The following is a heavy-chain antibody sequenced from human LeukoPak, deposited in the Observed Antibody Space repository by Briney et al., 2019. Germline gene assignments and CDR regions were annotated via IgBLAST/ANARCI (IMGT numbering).Heavy chain of an antibody. Sequence: SVKVSCKASGGTFSSYAISWVRQAPGQGLEWMGGIIPIFGTANYAQKFQGRVTMTRDTSTSTVYMELSSLRSEDTAVYYCARAGDYGDYGNYYYYGMDVWGQGTTVTVSS. CDR1: GGTFSSYA. CDR3: ARAGDYGDYGNYYYYGMDV. V-gene: IGHV1-69*05. J-gene: IGHJ6*02. D-gene: IGHD4-17*01. CDR2: IIPIFGTA.